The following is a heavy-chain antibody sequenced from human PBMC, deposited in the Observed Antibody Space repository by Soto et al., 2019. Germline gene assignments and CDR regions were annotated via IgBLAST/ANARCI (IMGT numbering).Heavy chain of an antibody. CDR3: ARERTGATSKWFDP. Sequence: QVQLVQSGAEVKKPGASVKVSCKASGYTFTSYDINWVRQATGQGLEWMGWMNPNSGNTGYAQKFQGRVTMTRNTXXSTAYRELSSLRSEDTAVYYCARERTGATSKWFDPWGQGTLVTVSS. CDR2: MNPNSGNT. J-gene: IGHJ5*02. V-gene: IGHV1-8*01. CDR1: GYTFTSYD. D-gene: IGHD1-7*01.